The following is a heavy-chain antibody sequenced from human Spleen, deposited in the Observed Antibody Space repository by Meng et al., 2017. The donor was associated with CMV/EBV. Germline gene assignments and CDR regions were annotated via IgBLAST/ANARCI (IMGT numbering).Heavy chain of an antibody. CDR2: IYYSGST. J-gene: IGHJ6*02. Sequence: SETLSLTCTGSGGSIRSYYWSWIRQPPGKGLEWIWYIYYSGSTNYNPSLKSRVTISVDTSKNQFSLKLSSVSAADTDVDYCARDYVCYGMDVWGQGTTVTVSS. CDR3: ARDYVCYGMDV. D-gene: IGHD3-16*01. V-gene: IGHV4-59*01. CDR1: GGSIRSYY.